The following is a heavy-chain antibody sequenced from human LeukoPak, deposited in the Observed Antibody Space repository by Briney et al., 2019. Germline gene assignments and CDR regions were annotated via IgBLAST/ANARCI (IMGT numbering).Heavy chain of an antibody. J-gene: IGHJ4*02. Sequence: GGSLRLSCAPSVFTFSRYWMHWVRQASGEGLMWVPRINGYGTDTTYADSVRGRFTISRDNAENTLYLQTNNLRAEDTAVYYCARVGYTYGYVDFDYWGQGTLVTVSS. V-gene: IGHV3-74*01. CDR1: VFTFSRYW. CDR2: INGYGTDT. D-gene: IGHD5-18*01. CDR3: ARVGYTYGYVDFDY.